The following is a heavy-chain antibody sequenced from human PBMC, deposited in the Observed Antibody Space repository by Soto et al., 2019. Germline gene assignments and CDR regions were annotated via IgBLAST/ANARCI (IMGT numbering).Heavy chain of an antibody. D-gene: IGHD2-8*01. CDR3: ARDLYCTTGVCSMPLDL. Sequence: SVKVSCKASGDTLISYAIIWVRQAPGQGLEWMGWIIPVFGTANYAQKFQGRVTITADKSTSTAYMELSSLRSEDTAVYYCARDLYCTTGVCSMPLDLWGQGTLVTVSS. V-gene: IGHV1-69*06. J-gene: IGHJ4*02. CDR1: GDTLISYA. CDR2: IIPVFGTA.